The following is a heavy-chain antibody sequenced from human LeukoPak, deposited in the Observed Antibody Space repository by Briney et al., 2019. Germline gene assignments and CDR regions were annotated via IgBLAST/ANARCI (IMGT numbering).Heavy chain of an antibody. V-gene: IGHV3-23*01. D-gene: IGHD5-24*01. CDR3: AKDIQLST. Sequence: GGSLRLSCAASGFTFSGAAMTWVRKAPGKGLEWVSLIGARGESTYYADSVKGRFTISRDNSKNTLSLQMNSLRVEDTAMYFCAKDIQLSTWGLGTMVTVSS. J-gene: IGHJ3*01. CDR1: GFTFSGAA. CDR2: IGARGEST.